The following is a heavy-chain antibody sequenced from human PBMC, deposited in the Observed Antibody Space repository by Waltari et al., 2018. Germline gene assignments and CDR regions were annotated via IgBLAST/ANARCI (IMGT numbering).Heavy chain of an antibody. D-gene: IGHD3-3*01. CDR1: GGTFSSYA. J-gene: IGHJ6*02. CDR3: ARATSESRFLEWLSYYYYGMDV. CDR2: IIPIFGTA. V-gene: IGHV1-69*01. Sequence: QVQLVQSGAEVKKPGSSVKVSCKASGGTFSSYAISWVRQAPGQGLEWMGGIIPIFGTANDAQKFQGRVTITADESTSTAYMELSSLRSEDTAVYYCARATSESRFLEWLSYYYYGMDVWGQGTTVTVSS.